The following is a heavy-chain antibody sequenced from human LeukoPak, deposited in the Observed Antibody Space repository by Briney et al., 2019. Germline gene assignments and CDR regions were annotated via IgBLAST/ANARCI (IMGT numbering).Heavy chain of an antibody. J-gene: IGHJ4*02. D-gene: IGHD5-24*01. V-gene: IGHV1-2*02. Sequence: ASVKVSCKASGYTFTSYGISWVRQAPGQGLEWMGWINPNSGGTNYAQKFQGRVTMTRDTSISTAYMELSRLRSDDTAVYYCARGDGYSEVDYWGQGTLVTVSS. CDR3: ARGDGYSEVDY. CDR1: GYTFTSYG. CDR2: INPNSGGT.